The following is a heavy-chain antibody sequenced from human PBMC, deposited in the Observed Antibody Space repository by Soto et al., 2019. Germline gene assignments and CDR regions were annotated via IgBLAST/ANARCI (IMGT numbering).Heavy chain of an antibody. CDR2: ISYDGSDK. J-gene: IGHJ5*02. CDR3: AKANLEEDILTGYYPLWFDP. V-gene: IGHV3-30*18. CDR1: GFTFSSYG. D-gene: IGHD3-9*01. Sequence: QVQLVESGGGVVQPGRSLRLSCAASGFTFSSYGMHWVRQAPGKGLEWVAVISYDGSDKYYADSVKGRFTISRDNSKNTLYLQMNSLRAEDTAVYYCAKANLEEDILTGYYPLWFDPWGQGTLVTVSS.